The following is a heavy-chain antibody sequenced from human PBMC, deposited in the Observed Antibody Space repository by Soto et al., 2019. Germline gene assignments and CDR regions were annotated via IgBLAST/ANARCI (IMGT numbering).Heavy chain of an antibody. CDR2: INHSGST. Sequence: NPSETLSLTCAVYGGSFSGYYWSWIRQPPGKGLEWIGEINHSGSTNYNPSLKSRVTISVDTSKNQFSLKLSSVTAADTAVYYCARAPWEDILTGYLLYGMDVWGQGTTVTVSS. J-gene: IGHJ6*02. D-gene: IGHD3-9*01. CDR3: ARAPWEDILTGYLLYGMDV. V-gene: IGHV4-34*01. CDR1: GGSFSGYY.